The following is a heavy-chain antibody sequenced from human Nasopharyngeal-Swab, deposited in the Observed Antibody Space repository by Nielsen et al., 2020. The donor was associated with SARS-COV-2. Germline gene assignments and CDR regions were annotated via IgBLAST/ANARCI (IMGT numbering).Heavy chain of an antibody. Sequence: SVKVSCKSSGGTLSSYAISWVRQAPGQGLEWMGKIIPIVGLTNYAQKFQGRVTISADRSTSTTYMELSSLTSEDTALYYCARESARDVVRPPASSWPLDFWGQGTLVTVAS. D-gene: IGHD3-10*01. J-gene: IGHJ4*02. CDR3: ARESARDVVRPPASSWPLDF. CDR2: IIPIVGLT. CDR1: GGTLSSYA. V-gene: IGHV1-69*04.